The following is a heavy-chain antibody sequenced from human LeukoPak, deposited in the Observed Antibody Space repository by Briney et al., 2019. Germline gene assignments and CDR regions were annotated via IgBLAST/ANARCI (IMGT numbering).Heavy chain of an antibody. D-gene: IGHD3-22*01. CDR2: IYYSGTT. CDR1: GGSISTYY. Sequence: SETLSLTCTVSGGSISTYYWSWIRQPPGKGLEWIGYIYYSGTTSYNPSLKSRVTMSVDTSKNQFSLNVNSVTAADAAVYYCARGQFYHDSTGYSDWGQGTLVTVSS. J-gene: IGHJ4*02. V-gene: IGHV4-59*01. CDR3: ARGQFYHDSTGYSD.